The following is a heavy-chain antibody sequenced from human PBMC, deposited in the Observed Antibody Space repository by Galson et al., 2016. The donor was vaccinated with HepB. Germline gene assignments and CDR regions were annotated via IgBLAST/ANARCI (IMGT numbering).Heavy chain of an antibody. CDR3: ARDDAGYSSGYYIGHAFNI. V-gene: IGHV3-30*19. D-gene: IGHD3-22*01. J-gene: IGHJ3*02. Sequence: SLRLSCAASGFTSSAYDMHWVRQAPGKGLEWVAVTKYDGSDKYYADSVKGRFTISRDNSKNTLYLQMNSLRAEDTAVYYCARDDAGYSSGYYIGHAFNIWGQGTMVTVSS. CDR2: TKYDGSDK. CDR1: GFTSSAYD.